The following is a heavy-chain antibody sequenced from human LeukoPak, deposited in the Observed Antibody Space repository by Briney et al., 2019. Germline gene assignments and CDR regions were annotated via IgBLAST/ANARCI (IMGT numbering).Heavy chain of an antibody. CDR1: GGSISSYY. V-gene: IGHV4-59*01. CDR3: ARVYSVELETFDY. D-gene: IGHD1-1*01. Sequence: SETLSLTCTVSGGSISSYYWGWIRQPPGKGLEWIGYIYYSGSTNYNPSLKSRVTISVDTSKNQFSLKLSSVTAADTAVYYCARVYSVELETFDYWGQGTLVTVSS. J-gene: IGHJ4*02. CDR2: IYYSGST.